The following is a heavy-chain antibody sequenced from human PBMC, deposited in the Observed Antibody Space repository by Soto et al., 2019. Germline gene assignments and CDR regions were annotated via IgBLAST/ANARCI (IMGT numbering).Heavy chain of an antibody. CDR2: ISYAGSNK. CDR1: GFTFSSYG. J-gene: IGHJ4*02. D-gene: IGHD5-12*01. V-gene: IGHV3-30*18. Sequence: QVQLVESGGGVVQPGRSLRLSCAASGFTFSSYGMHWVRQAPGKELEWVAVISYAGSNKYYADSVKGRFTISRDNSKNTLYLHMNSLRAEDPAGYYCAKDSGYGGNAYDYWGQGTLVTVSS. CDR3: AKDSGYGGNAYDY.